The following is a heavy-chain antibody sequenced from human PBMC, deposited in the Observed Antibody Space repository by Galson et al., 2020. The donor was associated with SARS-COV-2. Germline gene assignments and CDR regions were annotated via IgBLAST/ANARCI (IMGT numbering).Heavy chain of an antibody. CDR1: GDTFTRYY. Sequence: ASVKVSCKTSGDTFTRYYMNLVRQAPGQGPEWMGWMNPQSGGTYYEQKFQGRVTMTRDTSISTAYMELSSLRPDDTAVYYCATSTGYTEYSGRWGAYDIWGQGTMVTVS. V-gene: IGHV1-2*02. D-gene: IGHD5-12*01. J-gene: IGHJ3*02. CDR3: ATSTGYTEYSGRWGAYDI. CDR2: MNPQSGGT.